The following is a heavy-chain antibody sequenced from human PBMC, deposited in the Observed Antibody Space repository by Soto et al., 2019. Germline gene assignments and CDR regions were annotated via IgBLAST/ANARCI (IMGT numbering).Heavy chain of an antibody. J-gene: IGHJ2*01. V-gene: IGHV3-66*04. CDR3: ARHVGSYWYFDL. CDR1: GFTVSSNY. D-gene: IGHD1-26*01. CDR2: IYTGVTT. Sequence: EVQLVESGGGLVQPGGSLRLSCAASGFTVSSNYMSWVRQAPGKGLEWVSVIYTGVTTYYAESVRGRFTTSTDSSRDTLYLQMNSLRVDDTAMYYCARHVGSYWYFDLWGRGTLVTVSS.